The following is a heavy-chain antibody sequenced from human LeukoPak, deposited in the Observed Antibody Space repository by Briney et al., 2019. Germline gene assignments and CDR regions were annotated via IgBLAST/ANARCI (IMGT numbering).Heavy chain of an antibody. J-gene: IGHJ4*02. CDR3: ARDHNWGPDY. D-gene: IGHD7-27*01. CDR2: IHPGRGDT. CDR1: GYTFTDHY. Sequence: ASVKVSCKALGYTFTDHYFHWLRQAPGKGVEWMGWIHPGRGDTNIAQNFQGRVSLTRDMSISIAYMELSRLTADDTAVYYCARDHNWGPDYWGQGTLVSVSS. V-gene: IGHV1-2*02.